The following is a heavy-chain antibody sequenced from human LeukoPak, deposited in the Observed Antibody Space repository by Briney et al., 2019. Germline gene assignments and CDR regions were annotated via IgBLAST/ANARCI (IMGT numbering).Heavy chain of an antibody. V-gene: IGHV4-39*07. D-gene: IGHD1-14*01. J-gene: IGHJ4*02. CDR3: AKHLLRTSTSFDY. CDR2: IYYSGST. Sequence: SETLPLTCTVSGGSISSSSYYWGWIRQPPGKGLEWIGSIYYSGSTYYNPSLKSRVTISVDTSKNQFSLKLSSVTAADTAVYYCAKHLLRTSTSFDYWDQGNLVTVSS. CDR1: GGSISSSSYY.